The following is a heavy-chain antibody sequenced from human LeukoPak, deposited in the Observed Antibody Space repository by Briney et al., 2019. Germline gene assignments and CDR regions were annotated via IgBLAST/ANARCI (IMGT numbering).Heavy chain of an antibody. V-gene: IGHV3-21*01. CDR2: ISPSSSDI. J-gene: IGHJ4*02. CDR1: GFTLSGYS. D-gene: IGHD1-26*01. Sequence: PGGSLRLSCVASGFTLSGYSMNWVRQAPGKGLGWVSSISPSSSDIFYADSVKGRFTISRDNAKNSLSLQMHSLRAEDTAVYYCARDRGASYPTAFDSWGQGTLVSVSS. CDR3: ARDRGASYPTAFDS.